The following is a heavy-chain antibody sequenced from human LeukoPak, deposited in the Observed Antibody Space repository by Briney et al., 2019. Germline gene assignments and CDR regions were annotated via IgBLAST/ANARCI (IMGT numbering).Heavy chain of an antibody. J-gene: IGHJ4*02. D-gene: IGHD7-27*01. Sequence: GGSLRLSCAASGFSFLSYGMTWVRQSPGEGLEWVSSISGTGGSTYYADSVKGRFTIAREKSKNTLHLQMDSLRTEETAVYYCASDTDYWGVGYWGQGTLVTVSS. CDR3: ASDTDYWGVGY. CDR2: ISGTGGST. CDR1: GFSFLSYG. V-gene: IGHV3-23*01.